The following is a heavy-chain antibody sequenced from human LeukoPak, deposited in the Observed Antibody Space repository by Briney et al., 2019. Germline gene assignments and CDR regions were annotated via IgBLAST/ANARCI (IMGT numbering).Heavy chain of an antibody. J-gene: IGHJ4*02. CDR2: ISAYNGNT. CDR3: ARAGPKDYDILTGSIDY. V-gene: IGHV1-18*01. D-gene: IGHD3-9*01. Sequence: GASVKVSCKASGYTFTSYSISWVRQAPGQGLEWMGWISAYNGNTNYAQKLQGRVTMTTDTSTSTAYMELRSLRSDDTAVYYCARAGPKDYDILTGSIDYWGQGTLVTVSS. CDR1: GYTFTSYS.